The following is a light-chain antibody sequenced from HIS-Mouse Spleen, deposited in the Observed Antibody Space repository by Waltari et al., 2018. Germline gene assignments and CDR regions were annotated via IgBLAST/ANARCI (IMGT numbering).Light chain of an antibody. V-gene: IGLV2-14*03. CDR3: SSYTSSSFNVV. CDR1: SDDVGCYNS. J-gene: IGLJ2*01. CDR2: DVS. Sequence: SALTQPASVSGPPGQSIFLSCTGTSDDVGCYNSVTRYQQHPGKAPTLMLYDVSNRPSGVSNRFSGSKSGNTASLTISGLQAEDEADYYCSSYTSSSFNVVFGGGTKLTVL.